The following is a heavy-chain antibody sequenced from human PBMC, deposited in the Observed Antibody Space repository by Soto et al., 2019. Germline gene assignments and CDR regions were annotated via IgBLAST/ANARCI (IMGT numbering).Heavy chain of an antibody. J-gene: IGHJ4*02. CDR3: ATTATTVTTFDY. D-gene: IGHD4-17*01. V-gene: IGHV1-3*01. CDR2: INAGNGST. Sequence: ASVKVSCKASGYTFTSYAMHWVRQAPGQRLEWMGWINAGNGSTKYSQKFQGRVTITRDTSASTAYMELSSLRSEDTAVYYCATTATTVTTFDYWGQGTLVTVSS. CDR1: GYTFTSYA.